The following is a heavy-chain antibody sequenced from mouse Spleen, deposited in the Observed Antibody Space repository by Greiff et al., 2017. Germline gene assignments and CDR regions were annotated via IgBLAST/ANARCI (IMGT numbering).Heavy chain of an antibody. V-gene: IGHV1-52*01. CDR3: ARSFTTATYDYAMDY. CDR1: GYTFTSYW. CDR2: IDPSDSET. D-gene: IGHD1-2*01. J-gene: IGHJ4*01. Sequence: QVQLQQPGAELVRPGSSVKLSCKASGYTFTSYWMHWVKQRPIQGLEWIGNIDPSDSETHYNQKFKDKATLTVDKSSSTAYMQLSSLTSEDSAVYYCARSFTTATYDYAMDYWGQGTSVTVSS.